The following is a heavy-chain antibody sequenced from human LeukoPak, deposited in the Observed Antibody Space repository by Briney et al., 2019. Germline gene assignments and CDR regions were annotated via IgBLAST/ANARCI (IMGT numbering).Heavy chain of an antibody. V-gene: IGHV1-8*01. J-gene: IGHJ4*02. CDR3: ARNIVATTNYDS. Sequence: GASVKVSCQASGYTFTSYDINWVRQATGQGLEWMGWINLNSGHTGFAQKFQGRVTLTWDTSISTAYMELSSLTSEDTAVYYCARNIVATTNYDSWGQGTLVTVSS. D-gene: IGHD5-12*01. CDR2: INLNSGHT. CDR1: GYTFTSYD.